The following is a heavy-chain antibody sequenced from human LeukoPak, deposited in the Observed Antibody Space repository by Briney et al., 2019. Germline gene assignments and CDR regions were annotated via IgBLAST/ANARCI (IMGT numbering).Heavy chain of an antibody. V-gene: IGHV3-23*01. CDR3: ARGEFGELDRYYFDS. CDR1: GFTFKSYA. J-gene: IGHJ4*02. D-gene: IGHD2-2*03. Sequence: PGGSLRLSCAASGFTFKSYAMNWVRQPPGKGLESVSTINGRYRPGNTYYADSVKGRFTVSRDNSQNTLYLQMNSLRADDTAVYYCARGEFGELDRYYFDSWGQGTLVSVYS. CDR2: INGRYRPGNT.